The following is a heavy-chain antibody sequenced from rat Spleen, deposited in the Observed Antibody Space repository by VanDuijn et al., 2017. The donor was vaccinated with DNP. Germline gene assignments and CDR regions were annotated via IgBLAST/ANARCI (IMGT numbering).Heavy chain of an antibody. D-gene: IGHD1-10*01. V-gene: IGHV5-25*01. J-gene: IGHJ4*01. CDR1: GFTFNDYY. CDR2: ISSDGDKI. Sequence: EVQLVESGGGLVQPGRSLNLSCAASGFTFNDYYMAWVRQAPKKGLEWVAFISSDGDKIQYRDSVKGRFTISRNNAKDTLYLQGDSLRSEDTATYYCARVNNNLYYGLDAWGQGTSVTVSS. CDR3: ARVNNNLYYGLDA.